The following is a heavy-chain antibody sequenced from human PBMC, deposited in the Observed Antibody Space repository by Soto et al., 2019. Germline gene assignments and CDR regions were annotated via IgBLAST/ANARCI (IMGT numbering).Heavy chain of an antibody. CDR3: AKDAVLRYFDWLGNWFDP. CDR1: GFTFSSYA. D-gene: IGHD3-9*01. Sequence: VGSLRLSCAASGFTFSSYAMSWVRQAPGKGLEWVSAISGSGGSTYYADSVKGRFTISRDNSKNTLYLQMNSLRAEDTAVYYCAKDAVLRYFDWLGNWFDPWGQGTLVTVSS. V-gene: IGHV3-23*01. CDR2: ISGSGGST. J-gene: IGHJ5*02.